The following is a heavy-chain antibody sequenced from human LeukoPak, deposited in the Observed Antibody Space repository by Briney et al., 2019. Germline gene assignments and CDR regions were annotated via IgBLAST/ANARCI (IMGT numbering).Heavy chain of an antibody. J-gene: IGHJ6*03. Sequence: GGSLRLSCADSGFTFSNAWMSWVRQAPGKGLEWVGRIKSKTDGGTTDYAAPVKGRFTISREDSKNTLYLQMTSLKTEDTAVYYCARHGIIAATNNYYYYYMDVWGKGTTVTVSS. CDR2: IKSKTDGGTT. D-gene: IGHD6-13*01. V-gene: IGHV3-15*01. CDR1: GFTFSNAW. CDR3: ARHGIIAATNNYYYYYMDV.